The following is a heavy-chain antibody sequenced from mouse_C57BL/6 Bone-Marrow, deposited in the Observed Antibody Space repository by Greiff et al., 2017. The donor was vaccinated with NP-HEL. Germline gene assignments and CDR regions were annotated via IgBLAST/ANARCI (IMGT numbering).Heavy chain of an antibody. CDR3: ANGYYEAMDY. Sequence: QVQLKQSGAELVMPGASVKLSCKASGYTFTSYWMHWVKQRPGQGLEWIGEIDPSDSYTNYNQKFKGKSTLTVDKSSSTAYMQLSSLTSEDSAVYYCANGYYEAMDYWGQGTSVTVSS. V-gene: IGHV1-69*01. J-gene: IGHJ4*01. CDR1: GYTFTSYW. D-gene: IGHD2-3*01. CDR2: IDPSDSYT.